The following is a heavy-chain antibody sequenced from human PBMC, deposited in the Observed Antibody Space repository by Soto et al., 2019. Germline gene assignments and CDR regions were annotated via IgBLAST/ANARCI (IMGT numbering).Heavy chain of an antibody. CDR3: AREVRWAAAGNGQGYYYYGMDG. CDR2: IYSGGST. Sequence: PGGSLRLSCAASGFTVSSNYMSWFRQAPGKGLEWVSVIYSGGSTYYADSVKGRFTISRDNSKNTLYLQMNSLRAEDTAVYYCAREVRWAAAGNGQGYYYYGMDGWGQGT. CDR1: GFTVSSNY. D-gene: IGHD6-13*01. V-gene: IGHV3-53*01. J-gene: IGHJ6*02.